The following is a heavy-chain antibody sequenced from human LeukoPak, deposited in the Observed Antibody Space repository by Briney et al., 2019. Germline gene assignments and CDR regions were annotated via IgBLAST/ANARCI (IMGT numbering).Heavy chain of an antibody. CDR2: INHSGST. Sequence: PSETLSLTCAVYGGSFSGYYWSWIRQPPGKGLEWIGEINHSGSTNYNPSLKSRVTISVDTSKNQFSLKLSSVTAADTAVYYCARQRVMITFGGVIARVNFDYWGQGTLVTVSS. J-gene: IGHJ4*02. CDR1: GGSFSGYY. D-gene: IGHD3-16*02. V-gene: IGHV4-34*01. CDR3: ARQRVMITFGGVIARVNFDY.